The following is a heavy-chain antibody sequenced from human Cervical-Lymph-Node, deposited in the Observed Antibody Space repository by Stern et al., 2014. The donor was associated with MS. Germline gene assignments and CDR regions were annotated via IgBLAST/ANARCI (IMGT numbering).Heavy chain of an antibody. Sequence: VQLVESGGGVVQPGRSLRLSCAASGFTFSSYGMHWVRQAPGKGLEWVAVISFDGSMKYYADSVKGRFTISRDNSKNTQYLQMNSLRAEDTALYYCAKDLVLRARWLGFPSPHDYWGQGTLVTVSS. J-gene: IGHJ4*02. CDR3: AKDLVLRARWLGFPSPHDY. CDR1: GFTFSSYG. CDR2: ISFDGSMK. V-gene: IGHV3-30*18. D-gene: IGHD6-19*01.